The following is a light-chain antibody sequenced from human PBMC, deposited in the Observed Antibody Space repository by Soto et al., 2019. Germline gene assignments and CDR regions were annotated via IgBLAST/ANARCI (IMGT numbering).Light chain of an antibody. CDR3: QQYDIYSRT. CDR2: DAS. V-gene: IGKV1-5*01. Sequence: DIQMTQSPSTLSASVGDRVTITCRASQSISSWLAWYQQKPGKAPKLLIYDASTLQSGVPSRFSGSGSGTEFTLTISSLPPDDFATYYCQQYDIYSRTFGQGTKVEI. CDR1: QSISSW. J-gene: IGKJ1*01.